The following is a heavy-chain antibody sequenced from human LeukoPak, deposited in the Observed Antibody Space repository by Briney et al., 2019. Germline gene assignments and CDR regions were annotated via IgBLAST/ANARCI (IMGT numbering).Heavy chain of an antibody. J-gene: IGHJ1*01. V-gene: IGHV4-38-2*01. Sequence: SETLSLTCAVSGYSISSGYYWGWIRQPPGKGLEGIGSIYHSGSTYYHPSLKSQVTISVDTSKNQFSLKLSSVTAADTAVYYCALMYYYDSSGYYPEYFQHWGQGTLVTVSS. CDR1: GYSISSGYY. CDR2: IYHSGST. CDR3: ALMYYYDSSGYYPEYFQH. D-gene: IGHD3-22*01.